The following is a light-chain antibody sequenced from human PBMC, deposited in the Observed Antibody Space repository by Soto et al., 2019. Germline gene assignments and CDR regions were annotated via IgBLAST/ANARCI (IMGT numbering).Light chain of an antibody. V-gene: IGKV3D-15*01. CDR2: GAS. CDR1: QSVSSN. Sequence: EIVMTQSPGTLSLSPGETATLSCRASQSVSSNYVAWFHQIPGQAPRLLIYGASSRATGVPARFSGSRSGPEFTLTINSLQSEDFAIYYCQRYNNWPLPFGGGTKVDIK. CDR3: QRYNNWPLP. J-gene: IGKJ4*01.